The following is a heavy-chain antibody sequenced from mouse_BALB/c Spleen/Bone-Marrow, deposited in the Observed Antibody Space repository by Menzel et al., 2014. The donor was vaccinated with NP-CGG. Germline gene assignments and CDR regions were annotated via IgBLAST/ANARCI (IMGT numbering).Heavy chain of an antibody. CDR3: ARGLLQYYYARDY. CDR1: GFNIKYTY. D-gene: IGHD2-3*01. V-gene: IGHV14-3*02. J-gene: IGHJ4*01. CDR2: IDPANGNT. Sequence: VQLQQSGAELVKPGASVKLTCAASGFNIKYTYMHWVKQSPEQGLEWIGRIDPANGNTKYDPKFQGKATITADTSSNTSYLKLSSLTSEDTAVYYCARGLLQYYYARDYWGQGTSVTVSS.